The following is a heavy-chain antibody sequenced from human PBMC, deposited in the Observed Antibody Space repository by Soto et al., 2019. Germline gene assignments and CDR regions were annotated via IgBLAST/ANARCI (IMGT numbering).Heavy chain of an antibody. CDR2: IYYSGST. V-gene: IGHV4-39*01. CDR1: GGSISSSSYY. Sequence: SETLSVTWTVSGGSISSSSYYWGWIRQPPGKGLEWIGSIYYSGSTYYNPSLKSRVTISVDTSKNQFSLKLSSVTAADTAVYYCAGQYYDFWSGSKNPPYYFDYWGQGTLVTVSS. J-gene: IGHJ4*02. D-gene: IGHD3-3*01. CDR3: AGQYYDFWSGSKNPPYYFDY.